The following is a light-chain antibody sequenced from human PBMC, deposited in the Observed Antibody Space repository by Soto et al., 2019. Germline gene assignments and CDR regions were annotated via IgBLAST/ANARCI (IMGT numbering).Light chain of an antibody. CDR3: QQYNNWPPWT. J-gene: IGKJ1*01. CDR2: AAS. Sequence: EIVMTQSPATLSVSPGERATLSCRASQSVSGNLAWYQQKPGQPPRLLIYAASSRPTGIPARFSGSGSGTEFTLTLSSLQSEDFAVYYCQQYNNWPPWTFGQGTKVEIK. CDR1: QSVSGN. V-gene: IGKV3-15*01.